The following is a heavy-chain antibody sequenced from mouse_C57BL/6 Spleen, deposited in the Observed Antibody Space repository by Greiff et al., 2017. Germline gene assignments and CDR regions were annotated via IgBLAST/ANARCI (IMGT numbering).Heavy chain of an antibody. CDR1: GYAFSSSW. CDR2: IYPGDGDT. V-gene: IGHV1-82*01. J-gene: IGHJ3*01. CDR3: ARSEGGYDYPWFAY. Sequence: VQRVESGPELVKPGASVKISCKASGYAFSSSWMNWVKQRPGKGLEWIGRIYPGDGDTNYNGKFKGKATLTADKSSSTAYMQLSRLTSEDSAVYFCARSEGGYDYPWFAYWGQGTLVTVSA. D-gene: IGHD2-4*01.